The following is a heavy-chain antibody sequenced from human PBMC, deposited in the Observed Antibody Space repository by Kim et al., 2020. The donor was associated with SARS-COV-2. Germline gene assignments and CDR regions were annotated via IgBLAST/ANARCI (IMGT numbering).Heavy chain of an antibody. D-gene: IGHD2-2*01. CDR2: IIPIFGTA. V-gene: IGHV1-69*13. CDR3: ARDHCSSTSCYGGWFDP. J-gene: IGHJ5*02. CDR1: GGTFSSYA. Sequence: SVKVSCKASGGTFSSYAISWVRQVPGQGLEWMGGIIPIFGTANYAQKFQGRVTITADESTSTAYMELSSLRSEDTAVYYCARDHCSSTSCYGGWFDPWGQGTLVTVSS.